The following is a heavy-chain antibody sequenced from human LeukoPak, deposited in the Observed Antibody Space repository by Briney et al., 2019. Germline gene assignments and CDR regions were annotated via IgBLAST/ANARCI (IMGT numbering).Heavy chain of an antibody. CDR1: GFTFSSYW. V-gene: IGHV3-74*01. CDR3: AKDQDVAAAAYYFDH. J-gene: IGHJ4*02. CDR2: INTDGSGT. D-gene: IGHD6-13*01. Sequence: PGGSLRLSCAASGFTFSSYWMHWVRQAPGKGLVWVSRINTDGSGTSYADSVKGRFTISRDNAKNTLYLQMNSLRAEDTALYYCAKDQDVAAAAYYFDHWGPGTLVTVSS.